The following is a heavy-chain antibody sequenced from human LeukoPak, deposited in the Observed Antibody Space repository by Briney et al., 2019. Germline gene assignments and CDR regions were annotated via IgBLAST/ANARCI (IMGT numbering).Heavy chain of an antibody. J-gene: IGHJ6*03. CDR3: ARVKWDYYYYYYMDV. CDR1: GGSISSYY. D-gene: IGHD1-26*01. V-gene: IGHV4-59*01. Sequence: KPSETLSLTCTVSGGSISSYYWSWIRQPPGKGLEWIGYIYYSGSTNYNPSLKSRVTISVDTSKNQFSLKLSSVTAADTAVYYCARVKWDYYYYYYMDVWGKGTTVTVSS. CDR2: IYYSGST.